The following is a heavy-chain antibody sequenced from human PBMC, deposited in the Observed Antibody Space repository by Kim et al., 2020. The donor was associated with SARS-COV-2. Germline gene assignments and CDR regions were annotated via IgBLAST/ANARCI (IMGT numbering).Heavy chain of an antibody. CDR1: GYTFSNYA. CDR3: ARGGAVLLFLELCSSYFD. J-gene: IGHJ4*01. Sequence: ASVKVSCKASGYTFSNYAMHWVRQAPGQRLEWMGWTNAGSGNTEYSQKFKCRLIIPRATSPSTPSLALSSLISEDTAVYYCARGGAVLLFLELCSSYFD. D-gene: IGHD3-3*01. CDR2: TNAGSGNT. V-gene: IGHV1-3*01.